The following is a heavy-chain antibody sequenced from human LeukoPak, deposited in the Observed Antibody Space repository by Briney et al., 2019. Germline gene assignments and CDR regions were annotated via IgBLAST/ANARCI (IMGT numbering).Heavy chain of an antibody. CDR1: GGSISSGGYY. Sequence: PSQTLSLTCTVSGGSISSGGYYWGWIRQHPGKGLEWIGYIYYSGSTYYNPSLKSRVTISVDTSKNQFSLKLSSVTAADTAVYYCAREGMYSSSSYFDYWGQGTLVTVSS. CDR2: IYYSGST. J-gene: IGHJ4*02. V-gene: IGHV4-31*03. D-gene: IGHD6-6*01. CDR3: AREGMYSSSSYFDY.